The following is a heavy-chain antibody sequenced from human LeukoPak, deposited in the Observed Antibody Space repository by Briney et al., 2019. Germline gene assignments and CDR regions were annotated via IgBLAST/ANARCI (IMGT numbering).Heavy chain of an antibody. D-gene: IGHD3-22*01. J-gene: IGHJ1*01. CDR3: ARSARTLYYYDSSGYENGGYLQH. CDR2: IYYSGST. Sequence: PSETLSLTCTVSSGSISSYYWSWIRQPPGKGLEWIGYIYYSGSTNYNPSLKSRVTISVDTSKNQFSLKLSSVTAADTAVYYCARSARTLYYYDSSGYENGGYLQHWGQGTLVTVSS. V-gene: IGHV4-59*01. CDR1: SGSISSYY.